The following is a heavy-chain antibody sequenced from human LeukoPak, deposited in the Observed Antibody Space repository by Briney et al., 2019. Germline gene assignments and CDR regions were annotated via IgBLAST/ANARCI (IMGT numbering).Heavy chain of an antibody. CDR1: GFTFSSYS. J-gene: IGHJ4*02. Sequence: GGSLRLSCAASGFTFSSYSMNWVRQAPGKGLASVSSISSSSSYVYYADSVKGRFTISRDNAKNSLYLQMNSLRAEDTAVYYCARGMKWWELLSVDYWGQGTLVTVSS. D-gene: IGHD1-26*01. CDR3: ARGMKWWELLSVDY. CDR2: ISSSSSYV. V-gene: IGHV3-21*01.